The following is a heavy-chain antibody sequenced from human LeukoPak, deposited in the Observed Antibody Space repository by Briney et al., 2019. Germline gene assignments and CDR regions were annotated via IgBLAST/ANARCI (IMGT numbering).Heavy chain of an antibody. J-gene: IGHJ4*02. CDR3: ARDWVNDYGLNGPIDY. V-gene: IGHV3-30-3*01. Sequence: GGSLRLSCAASGFTLSSYAMHWVRQAPGKGLEWVAVISYDGSNKYYADSVKGRFTISRDNSKNTLYLQMNSLRAEDTAVYYCARDWVNDYGLNGPIDYWGQGTLVTVSS. D-gene: IGHD4-17*01. CDR1: GFTLSSYA. CDR2: ISYDGSNK.